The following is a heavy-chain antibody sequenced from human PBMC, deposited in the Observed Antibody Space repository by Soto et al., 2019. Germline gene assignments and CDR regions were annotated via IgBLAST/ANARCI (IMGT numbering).Heavy chain of an antibody. Sequence: PGGSLRLSCVGSGFTFSNFSINWVRQAPGKGLEWVSSINSRSDIYYADSVKGRFTISRDNAKNSVSLQMNSLRAEDTAVYCCAREYTAWPLAYGLDVWGQGTTVTVSS. CDR2: INSRSDI. CDR3: AREYTAWPLAYGLDV. J-gene: IGHJ6*02. V-gene: IGHV3-21*01. D-gene: IGHD2-2*02. CDR1: GFTFSNFS.